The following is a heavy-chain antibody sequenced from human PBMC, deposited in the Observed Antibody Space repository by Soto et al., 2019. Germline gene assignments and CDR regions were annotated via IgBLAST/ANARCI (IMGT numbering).Heavy chain of an antibody. D-gene: IGHD1-26*01. CDR3: AGQSGVAGPH. Sequence: SETLSLTCTVSGGSISSYYWSWIRQPPGKGLEWIGYIYYSGSTNYNPSLKSPVTISVDTSKNQFSLKLSSVTAADTAVYYCAGQSGVAGPHWGQGTLVTVSS. CDR2: IYYSGST. V-gene: IGHV4-59*01. CDR1: GGSISSYY. J-gene: IGHJ1*01.